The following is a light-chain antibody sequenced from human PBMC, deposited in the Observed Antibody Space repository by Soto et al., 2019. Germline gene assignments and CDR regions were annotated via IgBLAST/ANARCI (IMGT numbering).Light chain of an antibody. V-gene: IGKV1-39*01. CDR2: GAF. CDR1: QSIGSY. J-gene: IGKJ2*01. CDR3: HESYGSPYT. Sequence: DIQMTQSPSSLSASVGDRVTITCRASQSIGSYLSWYQQKPGKAPNILISGAFTLHSGVPSRFRGSGSGTDFTLTISGLQPDDFAAYYCHESYGSPYTFGQGTKVEIK.